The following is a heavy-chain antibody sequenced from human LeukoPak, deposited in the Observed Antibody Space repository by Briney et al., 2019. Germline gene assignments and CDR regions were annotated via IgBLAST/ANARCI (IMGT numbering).Heavy chain of an antibody. V-gene: IGHV5-51*01. CDR1: GYSFTSYW. Sequence: GESLKISCKGSGYSFTSYWIGWVRQMPGKGVGLVGIIYTGDSDTRYSPSFQGQVTIPADKSISTAYLQWSSLKATDTAMDYCARALLWFGEAHYGMDVWGQGPTVTVSS. CDR3: ARALLWFGEAHYGMDV. CDR2: IYTGDSDT. J-gene: IGHJ6*02. D-gene: IGHD3-10*01.